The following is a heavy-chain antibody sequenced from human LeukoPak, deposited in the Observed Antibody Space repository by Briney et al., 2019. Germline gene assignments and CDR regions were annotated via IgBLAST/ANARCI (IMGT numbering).Heavy chain of an antibody. J-gene: IGHJ4*02. CDR1: GSTFTSYE. CDR2: ISSSATTI. V-gene: IGHV3-48*03. CDR3: ARGGISFAY. Sequence: PGGSLRLSCAASGSTFTSYEMNWVRQAPGKGLEWISYISSSATTIHYADSVKGRFTISRDNAKKSVCLQMNSLRVEDTAVYYCARGGISFAYWGQGTLVTVSS.